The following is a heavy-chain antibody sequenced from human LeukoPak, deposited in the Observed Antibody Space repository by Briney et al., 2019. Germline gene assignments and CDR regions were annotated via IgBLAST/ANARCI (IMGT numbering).Heavy chain of an antibody. CDR3: ARVWFGLNNWFDP. J-gene: IGHJ5*02. D-gene: IGHD3-10*01. Sequence: GGSLRLSCVASGFTFSSYWMTWVRQAPGKGLEWVANIKTDGSQIYYVDSVKGRFTISRDDSKNTLFLQMNSLRIDDTAVYYCARVWFGLNNWFDPWGQGTLVTVSS. CDR1: GFTFSSYW. CDR2: IKTDGSQI. V-gene: IGHV3-7*01.